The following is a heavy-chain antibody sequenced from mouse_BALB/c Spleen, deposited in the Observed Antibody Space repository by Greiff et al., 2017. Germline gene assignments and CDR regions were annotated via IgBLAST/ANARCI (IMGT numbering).Heavy chain of an antibody. CDR3: ARGLYGNVDY. D-gene: IGHD2-1*01. J-gene: IGHJ2*01. CDR2: ISSGGST. Sequence: EVKLVESGGGLVKPGGSLKLSCAASGFTFSSYAISWVRQTPEKRLEWVASISSGGSTYYPDSVKGRFTISRDNARNILYLQMSSLRSEDTAMYYCARGLYGNVDYWGQGTTLTVSS. CDR1: GFTFSSYA. V-gene: IGHV5-6-5*01.